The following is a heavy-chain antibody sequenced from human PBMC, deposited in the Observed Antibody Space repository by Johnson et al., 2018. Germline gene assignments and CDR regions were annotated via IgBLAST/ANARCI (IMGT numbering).Heavy chain of an antibody. J-gene: IGHJ1*01. V-gene: IGHV3-11*01. D-gene: IGHD3-3*01. CDR2: SSRAGPV. CDR3: AAWSGDSRDLEH. Sequence: QVQLVESGGALVEPGGSLRLSCAASGFTLSDYYLSWIRQAPGTGLAWVSYSSRAGPVYYGASVRGRFTISRDNAKNSLYLQMNNLRAEDTAVYFWAAWSGDSRDLEHWGQGTLVTVSS. CDR1: GFTLSDYY.